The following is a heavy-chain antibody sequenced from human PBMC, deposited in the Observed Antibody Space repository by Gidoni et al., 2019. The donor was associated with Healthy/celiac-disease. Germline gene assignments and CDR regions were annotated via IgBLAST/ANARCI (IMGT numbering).Heavy chain of an antibody. CDR3: ARAPSLGEQAIDAFDI. Sequence: EVQLVESGGGLAKPGGSLRLSCAASGFTFSSYSMNWVRQAPGKGLEWVSSISSSSSYIYYADSVKGRFTISRDNAKNSLYLQMNSLRAEDTAVYYCARAPSLGEQAIDAFDIWGQGTMVTVSS. D-gene: IGHD3-16*01. V-gene: IGHV3-21*06. J-gene: IGHJ3*02. CDR2: ISSSSSYI. CDR1: GFTFSSYS.